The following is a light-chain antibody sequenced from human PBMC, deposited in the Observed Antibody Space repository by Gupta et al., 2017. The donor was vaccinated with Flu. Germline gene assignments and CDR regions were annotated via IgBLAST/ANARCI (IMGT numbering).Light chain of an antibody. CDR1: QSISSY. Sequence: DIQMTQSPSSLSASVGDRVTITCRASQSISSYLNWYKQKPGKAPKLLIYAASSLQRGVPSRFSGSGSGTDFTLTISSLQQEDFATYYCQQSYSTPPFTFGHGTQVDIK. CDR2: AAS. CDR3: QQSYSTPPFT. V-gene: IGKV1-39*01. J-gene: IGKJ3*01.